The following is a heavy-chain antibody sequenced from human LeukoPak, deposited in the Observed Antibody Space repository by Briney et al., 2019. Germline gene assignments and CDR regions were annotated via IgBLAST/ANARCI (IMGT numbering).Heavy chain of an antibody. Sequence: ASVKVSCKASGYTFTGYYMHWVRQAPGQGLEWMGWINPNSGGTNYAQKFQGRVTMTRDTSISTAYMELSRLRSDDTAVYYCARDPRGGDGYNSYYFDYWGQGTLVTVSS. D-gene: IGHD5-24*01. CDR2: INPNSGGT. V-gene: IGHV1-2*02. J-gene: IGHJ4*02. CDR1: GYTFTGYY. CDR3: ARDPRGGDGYNSYYFDY.